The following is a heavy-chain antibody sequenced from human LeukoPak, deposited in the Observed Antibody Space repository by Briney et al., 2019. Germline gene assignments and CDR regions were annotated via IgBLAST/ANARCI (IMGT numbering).Heavy chain of an antibody. D-gene: IGHD6-19*01. Sequence: PSETLSLTCTVSGGSISSGGYYWSWIRQHPGKGLEWIGYIYYSGSTYYNPSLKSRVTISVDTSKNQFSLKLSSVTAADTAVYYCARELCTRGSGWTRGWFDPWGQGTLVTVSS. V-gene: IGHV4-31*03. CDR3: ARELCTRGSGWTRGWFDP. CDR2: IYYSGST. J-gene: IGHJ5*02. CDR1: GGSISSGGYY.